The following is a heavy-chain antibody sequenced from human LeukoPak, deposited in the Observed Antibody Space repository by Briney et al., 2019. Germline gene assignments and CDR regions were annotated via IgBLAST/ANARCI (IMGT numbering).Heavy chain of an antibody. J-gene: IGHJ4*02. CDR2: ISAYNGNT. CDR1: GGTFSSYA. CDR3: ARSRMNYDILTGYYIGYYFDY. D-gene: IGHD3-9*01. V-gene: IGHV1-18*01. Sequence: ASVKVSCKASGGTFSSYAISWVRQAPGQGLEWMGWISAYNGNTNYAQKLQGRVTMTTDTSTSTAYMELRSLRSDDTAVYYCARSRMNYDILTGYYIGYYFDYWGQGTLVTVSS.